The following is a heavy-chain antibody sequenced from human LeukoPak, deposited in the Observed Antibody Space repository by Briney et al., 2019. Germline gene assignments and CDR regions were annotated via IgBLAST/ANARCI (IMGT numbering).Heavy chain of an antibody. V-gene: IGHV3-48*03. J-gene: IGHJ1*01. CDR1: GFTFSSYD. D-gene: IGHD1-26*01. CDR3: VRDSGSSYGYYFLH. Sequence: SGGSLRLSCAASGFTFSSYDMNWVRQAPGKGLEWVSYIHSSGGTIYYADSVKGRFTISRDNANNSLYLQMNSLRAEDTAVYYCVRDSGSSYGYYFLHWGQGTLVTVSS. CDR2: IHSSGGTI.